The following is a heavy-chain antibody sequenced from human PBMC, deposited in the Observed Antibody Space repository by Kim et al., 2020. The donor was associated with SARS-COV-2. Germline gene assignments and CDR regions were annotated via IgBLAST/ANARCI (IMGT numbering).Heavy chain of an antibody. V-gene: IGHV3-23*03. CDR3: AKGGTYYYDSSGYYEN. Sequence: GGSLRLSCAASGFTFSSYAMSWVRQAPGKGLEWVSVIYSGGSSTYYADSVKGRFTISRDNSKNTLYLQMNSLRAEDTAVYYCAKGGTYYYDSSGYYENWG. CDR2: IYSGGSST. D-gene: IGHD3-22*01. J-gene: IGHJ1*01. CDR1: GFTFSSYA.